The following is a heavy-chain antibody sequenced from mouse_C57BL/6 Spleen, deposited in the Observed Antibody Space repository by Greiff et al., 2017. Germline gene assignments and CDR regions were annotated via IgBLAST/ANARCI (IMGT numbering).Heavy chain of an antibody. Sequence: VQLQQSGPELVKPGASVKISCKASGYAFSSSWMNWVKQRPGKGLEWIGRIYPGDGDTNYNGKFKGKATLTADKSSSTAYMQLSSLTSEDSAVYFCARAGWDELAYWGQGTLVTVSA. CDR3: ARAGWDELAY. J-gene: IGHJ3*01. V-gene: IGHV1-82*01. D-gene: IGHD4-1*01. CDR1: GYAFSSSW. CDR2: IYPGDGDT.